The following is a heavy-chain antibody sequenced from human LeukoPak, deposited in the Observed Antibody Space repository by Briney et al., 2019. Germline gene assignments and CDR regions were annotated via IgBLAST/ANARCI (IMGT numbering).Heavy chain of an antibody. J-gene: IGHJ6*02. CDR3: ARSSGSYPYYYYGMDV. Sequence: SVKVSCKASGGTFSSYAISWVRQAPGQGLEWMGGIIPIFGTANYAQKLQGRVTMTTDTSTSTAYMELRSLRSDDTAVYYCARSSGSYPYYYYGMDVWGQGTTVTVSS. CDR1: GGTFSSYA. CDR2: IIPIFGTA. V-gene: IGHV1-69*05. D-gene: IGHD1-26*01.